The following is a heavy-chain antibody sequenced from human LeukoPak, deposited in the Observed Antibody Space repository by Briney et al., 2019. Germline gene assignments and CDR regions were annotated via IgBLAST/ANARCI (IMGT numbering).Heavy chain of an antibody. CDR2: ISGXGGTT. CDR3: ALYYDSSGNTYHLHY. Sequence: GGSLRLSCAASGFTFRTYGMXWVXXXXXXXXXXXXXISGXGGTTYYAXXXXXRFXISRDSSKNTPYLQMNSLRAEDTAVYYCALYYDSSGNTYHLHYWGQGTLVTVSS. D-gene: IGHD3-22*01. V-gene: IGHV3-23*01. CDR1: GFTFRTYG. J-gene: IGHJ4*02.